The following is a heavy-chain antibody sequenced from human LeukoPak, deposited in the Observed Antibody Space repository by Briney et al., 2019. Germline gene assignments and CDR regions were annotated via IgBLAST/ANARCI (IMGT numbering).Heavy chain of an antibody. Sequence: GGSLRLSCAASGFAFSSYAMSWVRQAPGKGLEWVSAISVSGGSTYYADSVKGRFTISRDNSKNTLYLQMNSLRAEDTAVYYCAKVLYYYDSSGYYPPGYFDYWGQGTLVTVSS. J-gene: IGHJ4*02. CDR3: AKVLYYYDSSGYYPPGYFDY. CDR2: ISVSGGST. D-gene: IGHD3-22*01. CDR1: GFAFSSYA. V-gene: IGHV3-23*01.